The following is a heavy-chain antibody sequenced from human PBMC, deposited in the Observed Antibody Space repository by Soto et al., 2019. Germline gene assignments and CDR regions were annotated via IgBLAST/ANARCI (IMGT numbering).Heavy chain of an antibody. J-gene: IGHJ4*02. Sequence: SETLSLTCTVSGGSISSYYWSWIRQPPGKGLEWIGYIYYSGSTNYNPSLKSRVTISVDTSKNQFSLKLSSVTAADTAVYYCARLGYGPWNCSGGSCYLWGQGTLVTVSS. CDR3: ARLGYGPWNCSGGSCYL. CDR1: GGSISSYY. D-gene: IGHD2-15*01. CDR2: IYYSGST. V-gene: IGHV4-59*08.